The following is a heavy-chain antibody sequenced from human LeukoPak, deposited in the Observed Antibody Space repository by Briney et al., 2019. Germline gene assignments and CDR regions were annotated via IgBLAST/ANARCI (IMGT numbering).Heavy chain of an antibody. V-gene: IGHV4-59*01. D-gene: IGHD2-15*01. J-gene: IGHJ5*02. Sequence: SETLSLTCTVSGGPISSYYWSWIRQPPGKGLEWIGYIYYSGSTNYNPSPKSRVTISVDTSKNQFSLKLSSVTAADTAVYYCARSLLPRQGSWFDPWGQGTLVTVSS. CDR3: ARSLLPRQGSWFDP. CDR2: IYYSGST. CDR1: GGPISSYY.